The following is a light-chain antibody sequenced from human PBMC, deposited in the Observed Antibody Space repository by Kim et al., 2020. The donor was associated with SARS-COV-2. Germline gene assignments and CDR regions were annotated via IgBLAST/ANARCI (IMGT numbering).Light chain of an antibody. V-gene: IGKV3-15*01. CDR3: QQYNNWPYT. CDR1: QSVSSN. CDR2: SAS. J-gene: IGKJ2*01. Sequence: SVSPGERATRSCRASQSVSSNLAWYQQKPGQAPRLVIYSASTRATGIPARFSGSGSGTEFTLTISSLQSEDFAVYYCQQYNNWPYTFGQGTKLEI.